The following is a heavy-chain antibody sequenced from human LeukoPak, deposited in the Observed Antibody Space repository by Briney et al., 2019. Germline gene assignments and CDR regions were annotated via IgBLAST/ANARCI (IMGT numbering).Heavy chain of an antibody. CDR3: ARDPAYCGGDCYSASDYMDV. D-gene: IGHD2-21*02. V-gene: IGHV3-30*04. J-gene: IGHJ6*03. CDR2: ISYDGSNK. CDR1: GFTFSSYA. Sequence: GGSLRLSCAASGFTFSSYAMHWVRQAPGKGLEWVAVISYDGSNKYYADSVKGRFTISRDNSKNTLYLQMNSLRAEDTAVYYCARDPAYCGGDCYSASDYMDVWGKGTTVTVSS.